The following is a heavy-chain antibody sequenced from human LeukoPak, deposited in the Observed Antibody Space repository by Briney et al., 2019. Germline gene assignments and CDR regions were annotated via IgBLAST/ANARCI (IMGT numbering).Heavy chain of an antibody. D-gene: IGHD6-19*01. V-gene: IGHV1-2*02. CDR3: ARDRAGGIAVAGDY. Sequence: GASVTVSCKTSGYTFTLYYVHWVRQAPGQGPEWMGFINPNSGTSKYVQKFQDRVIMTRDTSINTVYMELSGLRSDDTAVYYCARDRAGGIAVAGDYWGQGTLVTVSS. CDR2: INPNSGTS. J-gene: IGHJ4*02. CDR1: GYTFTLYY.